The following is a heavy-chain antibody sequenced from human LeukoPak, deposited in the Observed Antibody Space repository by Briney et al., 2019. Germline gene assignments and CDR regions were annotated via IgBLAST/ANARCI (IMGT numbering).Heavy chain of an antibody. J-gene: IGHJ6*02. V-gene: IGHV4-39*01. D-gene: IGHD5-18*01. CDR3: ARQDTVYGMDV. Sequence: KPSETLSLTCTVSGGSISSSSYYWGWIRQPPGKGLEWIGSIYNSGSTYYNPSLKSRVTISVDTSKNQLSLKLSSVTAADTAVYYCARQDTVYGMDVWGQGTTVAVSS. CDR1: GGSISSSSYY. CDR2: IYNSGST.